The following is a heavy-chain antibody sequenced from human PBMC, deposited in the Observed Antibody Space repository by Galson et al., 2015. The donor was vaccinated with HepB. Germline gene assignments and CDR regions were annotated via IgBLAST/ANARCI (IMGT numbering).Heavy chain of an antibody. CDR2: INPSGSYA. D-gene: IGHD3-16*01. CDR3: AREYYANPAH. J-gene: IGHJ4*02. V-gene: IGHV3-11*06. CDR1: GFTFSDSF. Sequence: SLRLSCATSGFTFSDSFMSWIRQAPGKGLEWVSFINPSGSYAKYADSVKGRFTISRDNAENSVYLQMNSLRAEDTAIYYCAREYYANPAHWGQGTQVTVSS.